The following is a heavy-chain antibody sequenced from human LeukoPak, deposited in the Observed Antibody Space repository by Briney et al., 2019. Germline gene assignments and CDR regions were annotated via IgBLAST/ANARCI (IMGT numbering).Heavy chain of an antibody. CDR2: ISPNGGGT. Sequence: VASVKVSCKASGYTFTGYYMHWVRQAPGQGLEWIGWISPNGGGTKYAQKFQGRVTMTRDASVTTAYMELSGLTSDDTAVYYCAKSIGGAFDYWGQGTLVIVSS. V-gene: IGHV1-2*02. CDR1: GYTFTGYY. J-gene: IGHJ4*02. CDR3: AKSIGGAFDY. D-gene: IGHD3-16*01.